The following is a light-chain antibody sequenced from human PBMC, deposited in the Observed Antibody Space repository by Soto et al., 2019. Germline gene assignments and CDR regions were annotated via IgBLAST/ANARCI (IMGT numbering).Light chain of an antibody. CDR3: SSYAASNNFYFV. Sequence: QSVLTQPPSASGSPGQSVTLSCTGASREICGYNYVSWYQQYPGRAPKLMIYEVTKRPSGVPDRFSGSKSGNTAPLTVSGLQAEDEADYYCSSYAASNNFYFVFGGGTKVTVL. CDR1: SREICGYNY. V-gene: IGLV2-8*01. CDR2: EVT. J-gene: IGLJ3*02.